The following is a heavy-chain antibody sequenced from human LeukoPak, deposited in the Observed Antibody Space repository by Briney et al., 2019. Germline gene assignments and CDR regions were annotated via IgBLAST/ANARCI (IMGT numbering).Heavy chain of an antibody. Sequence: GGSLRLSCAASGFTFSRHGMHWVRQTPGNGLVWVAVIWYDGSYKYNEDSVNGRFTISGDNSKNTLYLQMNSLRVEDTAVYYCAKEDCSSTRCFTTTLDSWGQGILVTVSS. V-gene: IGHV3-33*03. CDR1: GFTFSRHG. CDR3: AKEDCSSTRCFTTTLDS. J-gene: IGHJ4*02. D-gene: IGHD2-2*01. CDR2: IWYDGSYK.